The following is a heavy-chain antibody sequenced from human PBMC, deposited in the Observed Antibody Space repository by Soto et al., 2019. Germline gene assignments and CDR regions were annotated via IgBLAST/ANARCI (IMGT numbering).Heavy chain of an antibody. CDR2: ISSSSSYI. CDR3: ARDIAAAGTGNNWFDP. J-gene: IGHJ5*02. Sequence: GGSLRLSCAASGFTFSSYSMNWVRQAPGKGLEWVSSISSSSSYIYYADSVKGRFTISRDNAKNSLYLQMNSLRAEDTAVYYCARDIAAAGTGNNWFDPWGQGTLVTVSS. V-gene: IGHV3-21*01. D-gene: IGHD6-13*01. CDR1: GFTFSSYS.